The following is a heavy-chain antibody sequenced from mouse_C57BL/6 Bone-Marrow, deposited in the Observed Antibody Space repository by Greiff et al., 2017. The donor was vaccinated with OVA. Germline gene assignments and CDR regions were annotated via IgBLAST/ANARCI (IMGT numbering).Heavy chain of an antibody. CDR1: GYTFTSYW. CDR2: IAPSDSYT. Sequence: QVQLQQPGAELVKPGASVKLYCKASGYTFTSYWMQWVKQRPGQGLEWIGEIAPSDSYTNYNQKFKGKATLTVDTSSSTAYMQLSSLTSEDSAVYYCARDGYYPAWFAYWGQETLVTVSA. J-gene: IGHJ3*01. D-gene: IGHD2-3*01. V-gene: IGHV1-50*01. CDR3: ARDGYYPAWFAY.